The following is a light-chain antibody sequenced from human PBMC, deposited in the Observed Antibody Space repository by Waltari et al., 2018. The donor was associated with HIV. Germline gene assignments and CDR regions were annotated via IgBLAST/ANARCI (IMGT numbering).Light chain of an antibody. J-gene: IGLJ2*01. Sequence: QSVLTQPPSVSAAPGQKVPISCPGSDSNIGNNYVSWYQQRPGTAPKLLIYASYKRPSGIPDRFSGSKSGTSATLGIAGLQTGDEAYYYCATWDASLTVVFGGGTKLTVL. V-gene: IGLV1-51*01. CDR1: DSNIGNNY. CDR3: ATWDASLTVV. CDR2: ASY.